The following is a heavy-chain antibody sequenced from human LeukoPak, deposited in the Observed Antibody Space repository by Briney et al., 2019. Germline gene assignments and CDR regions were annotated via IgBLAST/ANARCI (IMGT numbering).Heavy chain of an antibody. CDR3: ALRPRESTSGLDY. D-gene: IGHD2-2*01. CDR2: IYGSGST. CDR1: GYTISSSYY. V-gene: IGHV4-38-2*01. Sequence: PSETLSLTCAVSGYTISSSYYWGWIREPPGEGLGGIGSIYGSGSTSHNPSLRGTITISVDTSTNQFSLKLSSVTAADTAVYYCALRPRESTSGLDYWGQGNLVTVSS. J-gene: IGHJ4*02.